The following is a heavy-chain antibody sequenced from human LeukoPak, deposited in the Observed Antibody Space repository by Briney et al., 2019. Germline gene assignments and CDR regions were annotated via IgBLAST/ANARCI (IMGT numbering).Heavy chain of an antibody. V-gene: IGHV4-59*01. CDR3: AGGNFYDSRGHPYHFHF. CDR2: IYYSENT. D-gene: IGHD3-22*01. J-gene: IGHJ4*02. CDR1: GVSISSYY. Sequence: SETLSLNCTVSGVSISSYYWSWIRQPPGKGLEWIGYIYYSENTNYNSSLKSRVTISEDTSKNQFSLKLTSVTAADTAVYYCAGGNFYDSRGHPYHFHFWGQGTLVSVSS.